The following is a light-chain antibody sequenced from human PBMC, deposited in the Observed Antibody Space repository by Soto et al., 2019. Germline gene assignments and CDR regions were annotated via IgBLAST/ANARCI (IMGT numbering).Light chain of an antibody. V-gene: IGKV1-5*01. CDR2: DAS. CDR3: QQYNNYWWT. Sequence: DIQMTQSPSTLSASVGDRVTITCRASHSISSWLAWYQQKPGKAPKLLIYDASSLESGVPSRFSGSGSGTEFTLTISSVRPDDFATYYCQQYNNYWWTFGQGTKVDI. J-gene: IGKJ1*01. CDR1: HSISSW.